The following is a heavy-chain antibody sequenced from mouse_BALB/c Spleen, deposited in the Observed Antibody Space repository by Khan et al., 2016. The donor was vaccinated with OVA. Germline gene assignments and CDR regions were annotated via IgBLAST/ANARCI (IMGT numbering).Heavy chain of an antibody. Sequence: QIQLVQSGAELARPGASVKLSCKASGYTFTNYWMQWVKQRPGQGLEWIGTTYPGNGDTRYTQNFKGKATLTADKSSNTAYKQLSSLASEDSAVYYCARGGITTGYFDYWGLGTTLTVSS. CDR2: TYPGNGDT. CDR3: ARGGITTGYFDY. J-gene: IGHJ2*01. D-gene: IGHD1-1*01. V-gene: IGHV1-87*01. CDR1: GYTFTNYW.